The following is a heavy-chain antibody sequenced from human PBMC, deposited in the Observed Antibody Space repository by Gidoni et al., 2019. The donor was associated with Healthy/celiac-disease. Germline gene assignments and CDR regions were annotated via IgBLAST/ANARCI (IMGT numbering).Heavy chain of an antibody. V-gene: IGHV3-30-3*01. D-gene: IGHD3-22*01. Sequence: QVQLVESGGGVVQPGRSLRLSCEASGFTVSSYAMHWVRQAPGKGLEWVAVISYDGSNKYCADSVKGRFTISRDNSKNTLYLQMNSLRAEDTAVYYCARTYYYDSSGYRDAFDIWGQGTMVTVSS. J-gene: IGHJ3*02. CDR3: ARTYYYDSSGYRDAFDI. CDR2: ISYDGSNK. CDR1: GFTVSSYA.